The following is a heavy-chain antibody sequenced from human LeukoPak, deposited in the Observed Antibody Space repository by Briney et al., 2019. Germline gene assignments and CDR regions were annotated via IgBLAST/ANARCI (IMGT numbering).Heavy chain of an antibody. CDR3: ARVRWGGLYYFDY. Sequence: PGGSLRLPCAASGFTFSSYWMHWVRQAPGKGLVGFSRINDDGRSTSYADSVKGRFTISRDNAKNTLYLQMNSLRAEDTAVYYCARVRWGGLYYFDYWGQGTLVTVSS. CDR2: INDDGRST. V-gene: IGHV3-74*01. CDR1: GFTFSSYW. J-gene: IGHJ4*02. D-gene: IGHD3-16*01.